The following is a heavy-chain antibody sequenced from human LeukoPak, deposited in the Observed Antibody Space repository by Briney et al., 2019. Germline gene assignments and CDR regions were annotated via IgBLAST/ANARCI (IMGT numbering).Heavy chain of an antibody. CDR1: GFTFSSYE. Sequence: GGSLRLSCAASGFTFSSYEMNWVRQAPGKGLEGVSYISSSGSTIYYADSVKGRFTISRDNAKNSLYLQMNSLRAEDTAVYYCASASALYGAYELDYWGQGTLVTVSS. V-gene: IGHV3-48*03. CDR3: ASASALYGAYELDY. D-gene: IGHD4-17*01. CDR2: ISSSGSTI. J-gene: IGHJ4*02.